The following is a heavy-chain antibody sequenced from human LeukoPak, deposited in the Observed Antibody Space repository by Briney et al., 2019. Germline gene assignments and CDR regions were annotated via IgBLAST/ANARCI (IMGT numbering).Heavy chain of an antibody. J-gene: IGHJ4*02. D-gene: IGHD1-26*01. CDR1: GYSFTSYW. Sequence: GESLKISCRASGYSFTSYWIGWVRQMPGKGPEWMGIIDPDDSDTKYNPSFQGQVSISADKSITTAYLQWSSLKASDTAMYYCARWFNGDSGSYPFDYWGQGTLVTVSS. CDR2: IDPDDSDT. CDR3: ARWFNGDSGSYPFDY. V-gene: IGHV5-51*01.